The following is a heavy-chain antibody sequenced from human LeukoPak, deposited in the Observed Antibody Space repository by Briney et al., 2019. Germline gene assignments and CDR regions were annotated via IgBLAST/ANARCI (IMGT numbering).Heavy chain of an antibody. CDR1: GGSISSGGYY. V-gene: IGHV4-30-2*01. CDR3: ARLLLWFGGLDY. Sequence: PSETLSLTCAVSGGSISSGGYYWSWIRQPPGKGLEWIGYIYHSGSTYYNPSLKSRVTISVDRSKNQFSLKLSSVTAADTAVYYCARLLLWFGGLDYWGQGTLVTVSS. CDR2: IYHSGST. D-gene: IGHD3-10*01. J-gene: IGHJ4*02.